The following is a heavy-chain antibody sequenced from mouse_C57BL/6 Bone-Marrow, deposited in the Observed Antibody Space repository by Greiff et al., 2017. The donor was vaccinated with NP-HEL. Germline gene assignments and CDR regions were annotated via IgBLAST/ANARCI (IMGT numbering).Heavy chain of an antibody. J-gene: IGHJ4*01. CDR2: IRNKANGYTT. Sequence: EVQVVESGGGLVQPGGSLSLSCAASGFTFTDYYMSWVRQPPGKALEWLGFIRNKANGYTTEYSASVKGRFTISSDNSQSILYLQMTARRAEDSATYYCASATYYDYADDTFYAMDYWGQGTAVTVSS. CDR1: GFTFTDYY. CDR3: ASATYYDYADDTFYAMDY. V-gene: IGHV7-3*01. D-gene: IGHD2-4*01.